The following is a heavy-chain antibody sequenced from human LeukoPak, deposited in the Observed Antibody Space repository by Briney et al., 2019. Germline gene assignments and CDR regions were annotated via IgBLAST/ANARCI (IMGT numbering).Heavy chain of an antibody. D-gene: IGHD3-22*01. Sequence: SQTLSLTCTVSGGSISSGGYYCSWIRQHPGKGLEWIGYIYYSGSTYYHPSLKSRVTISVDTSKNQFSLKLSSVTAADTAVYYCARDRRLQGDSSGYYFFYAFDIWGQGTMVTVSS. J-gene: IGHJ3*02. V-gene: IGHV4-31*03. CDR2: IYYSGST. CDR1: GGSISSGGYY. CDR3: ARDRRLQGDSSGYYFFYAFDI.